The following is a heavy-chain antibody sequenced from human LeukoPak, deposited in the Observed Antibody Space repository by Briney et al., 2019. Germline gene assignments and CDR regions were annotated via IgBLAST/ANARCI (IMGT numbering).Heavy chain of an antibody. D-gene: IGHD1-26*01. Sequence: GASVKVSCQASGYSFITFGISWVRQAPGHGLVWMGYISGPSDDINYADNFQDRLTMTTDTSTSTAYMELRSLTSDDTAVYYCARDWDGRSDCFDPWGQGTLVIVSS. CDR1: GYSFITFG. CDR3: ARDWDGRSDCFDP. V-gene: IGHV1-18*01. J-gene: IGHJ5*02. CDR2: ISGPSDDI.